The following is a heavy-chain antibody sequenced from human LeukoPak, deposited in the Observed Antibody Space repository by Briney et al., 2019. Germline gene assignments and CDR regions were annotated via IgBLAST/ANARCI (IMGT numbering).Heavy chain of an antibody. CDR2: IKQDGSEK. Sequence: GGSLRLSCAASGFTFSSSWMNWVRQAPGKGLEWVANIKQDGSEKYYVDSVKGRFTISRDNAKNSLYLQMNTLRAEDTAVYYCARDPPRAAWVFDYWGQGTLVSVSS. CDR1: GFTFSSSW. CDR3: ARDPPRAAWVFDY. D-gene: IGHD6-25*01. V-gene: IGHV3-7*03. J-gene: IGHJ4*02.